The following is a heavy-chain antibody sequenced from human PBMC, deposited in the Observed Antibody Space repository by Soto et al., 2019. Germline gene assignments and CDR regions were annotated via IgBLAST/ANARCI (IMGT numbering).Heavy chain of an antibody. J-gene: IGHJ1*01. CDR3: AREYYSSGTH. CDR2: ISENGGIT. V-gene: IGHV3-74*01. Sequence: VQLVESGGGLVQPGGSLRLSCAASGFTFSTYWMQWVRQVPGEGLVWVSSISENGGITTYADSGKGRLTISRDNAKNTLYLQMNGLRVEDTAIYYCAREYYSSGTHWGQGTLVTVST. CDR1: GFTFSTYW. D-gene: IGHD3-10*01.